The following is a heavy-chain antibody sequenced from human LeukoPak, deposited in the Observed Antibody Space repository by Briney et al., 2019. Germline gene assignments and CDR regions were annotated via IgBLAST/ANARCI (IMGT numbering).Heavy chain of an antibody. CDR3: AKDLAVLYYYGMDV. V-gene: IGHV3-30*18. J-gene: IGHJ6*02. CDR1: RFTFSSYG. D-gene: IGHD1-1*01. CDR2: ISYDGSNK. Sequence: GGSLRLSCAASRFTFSSYGMHWVRQAPGKGLEWVAVISYDGSNKYYADSVKGRFTISRDNSKNTLYLQMNSLRAEDTAVYYCAKDLAVLYYYGMDVRGQGTTVTVSS.